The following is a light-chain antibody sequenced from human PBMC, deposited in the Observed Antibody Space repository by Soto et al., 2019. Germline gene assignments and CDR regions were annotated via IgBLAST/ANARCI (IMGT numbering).Light chain of an antibody. CDR1: QSVSSN. CDR2: GAS. J-gene: IGKJ2*01. CDR3: QQYNNWPPFP. V-gene: IGKV3-15*01. Sequence: EIVMTQSPATLSVSPGDRATLSCRARQSVSSNLAWSQQKPGQAPRLLIYGASTRATGIPARFSGSGSGPEFTLTISRLQSEDFAVYFCQQYNNWPPFPFGQGNKLEIK.